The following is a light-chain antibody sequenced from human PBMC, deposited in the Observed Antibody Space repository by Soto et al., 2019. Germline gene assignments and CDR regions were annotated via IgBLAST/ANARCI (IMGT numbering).Light chain of an antibody. CDR2: DAS. CDR3: QQRSNWPMYT. V-gene: IGKV3-11*01. Sequence: EIVLTQSPATLSFSPGERATLSCRASQSISTYLAWYQQKPGQPPRLLIYDASNSATGIPARFSGSGSGTDFTLTISSLEPEDCAVYYCQQRSNWPMYTFGQGTKLEIK. CDR1: QSISTY. J-gene: IGKJ2*01.